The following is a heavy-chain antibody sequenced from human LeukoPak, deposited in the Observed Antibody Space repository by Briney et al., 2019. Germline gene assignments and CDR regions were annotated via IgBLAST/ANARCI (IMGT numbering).Heavy chain of an antibody. Sequence: ASVKVSCKASGYTFTSYGVSWVRQAPGQGLEWMGWISAYNGNTNYAQKLQGRVTMTTDTSTSTAYMELRSLRSDDTAVYYCAGVRVGYYYYMDVWGKGTTVTVSS. CDR3: AGVRVGYYYYMDV. J-gene: IGHJ6*03. D-gene: IGHD3-22*01. CDR1: GYTFTSYG. CDR2: ISAYNGNT. V-gene: IGHV1-18*01.